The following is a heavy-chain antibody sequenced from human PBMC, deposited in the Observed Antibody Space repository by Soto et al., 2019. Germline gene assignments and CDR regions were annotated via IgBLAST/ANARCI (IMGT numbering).Heavy chain of an antibody. D-gene: IGHD2-2*01. CDR3: AREDIVVVPAAIVYYYYGMDV. Sequence: GGSLRLSCAASGFTFSSYGMHWVRQAPGKGLEWVAVIWYDGSNKYYADSVKGRFTISRDNSKNTLYLQMNSLRAEDTAVYYCAREDIVVVPAAIVYYYYGMDVWGQGTTVTVS. CDR2: IWYDGSNK. V-gene: IGHV3-33*01. J-gene: IGHJ6*02. CDR1: GFTFSSYG.